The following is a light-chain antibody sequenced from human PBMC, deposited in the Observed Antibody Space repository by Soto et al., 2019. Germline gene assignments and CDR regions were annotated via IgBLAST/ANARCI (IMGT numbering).Light chain of an antibody. V-gene: IGKV3-20*01. J-gene: IGKJ1*01. Sequence: EIVLTQSPGPLSLSPGERATLSCGSSQSFTSNYLAWYQQKPGQAPRLLIYGASTRATGIPDRFSGSGSGTDFTLTISRLEPEDVAVYYCHQYGSSPRTFGQGTKVDIK. CDR3: HQYGSSPRT. CDR2: GAS. CDR1: QSFTSNY.